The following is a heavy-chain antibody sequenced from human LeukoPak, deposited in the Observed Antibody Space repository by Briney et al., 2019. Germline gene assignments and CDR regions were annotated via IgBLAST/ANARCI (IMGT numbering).Heavy chain of an antibody. CDR3: ARDIWASYRYNWFDP. J-gene: IGHJ5*02. CDR2: ISYDGSNK. CDR1: GFTFSSYA. V-gene: IGHV3-30-3*01. Sequence: GGSLRLSCAASGFTFSSYAMHWVRQAPGKGLEWVAVISYDGSNKYYADSVKGRFTISRDNSKNTLYLQMNSLRAEDTAVYYCARDIWASYRYNWFDPWGQGTLVTVSS. D-gene: IGHD1-26*01.